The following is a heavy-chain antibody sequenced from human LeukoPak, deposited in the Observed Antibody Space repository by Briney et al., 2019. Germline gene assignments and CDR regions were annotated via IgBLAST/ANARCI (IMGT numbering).Heavy chain of an antibody. J-gene: IGHJ4*02. V-gene: IGHV1-69*04. Sequence: SVKVSRKASGGTFSSYAISWVRQAPGQGVEWMGRIIPILGIANYAQKFQGRVTITADKSTSTAYMELSSLRSEDTAVYYCARKGDYGGNSVDYWGQGTLVTVSS. CDR3: ARKGDYGGNSVDY. D-gene: IGHD4-23*01. CDR2: IIPILGIA. CDR1: GGTFSSYA.